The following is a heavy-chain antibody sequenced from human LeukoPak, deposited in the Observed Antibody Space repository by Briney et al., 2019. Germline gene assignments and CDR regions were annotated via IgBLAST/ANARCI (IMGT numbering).Heavy chain of an antibody. CDR3: ARGLVVPAATHYYYYYYMDV. J-gene: IGHJ6*03. CDR1: GYTFTSYD. V-gene: IGHV1-8*03. D-gene: IGHD2-2*01. CDR2: MNPNSGNT. Sequence: ASVKVSCKASGYTFTSYDINWVRQATGQGLEWMGWMNPNSGNTGYAQKFQGRVTITRNTSISTAYMELSSLRSEDTAVYYCARGLVVPAATHYYYYYYMDVWGKGTTVTVSS.